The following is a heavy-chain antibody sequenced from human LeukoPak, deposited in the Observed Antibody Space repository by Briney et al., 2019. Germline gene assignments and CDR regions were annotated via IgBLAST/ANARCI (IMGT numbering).Heavy chain of an antibody. CDR3: ARADTFDY. Sequence: GGSLRLSCAASGFTFSSYWMHWVRQAQGKGLEWVAVIWYDGSNKYYADSVKGRFTISRDNSKNTLYLQMNSLRAEDTAVYYCARADTFDYWGQGTLVTVSS. V-gene: IGHV3-33*08. J-gene: IGHJ4*02. D-gene: IGHD5-18*01. CDR1: GFTFSSYW. CDR2: IWYDGSNK.